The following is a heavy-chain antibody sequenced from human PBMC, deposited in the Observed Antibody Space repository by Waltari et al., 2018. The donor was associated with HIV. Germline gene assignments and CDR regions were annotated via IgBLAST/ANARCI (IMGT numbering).Heavy chain of an antibody. J-gene: IGHJ3*02. V-gene: IGHV4-39*01. CDR1: GGSISTSGYY. D-gene: IGHD2-15*01. CDR2: IYYSGIT. CDR3: ARRPYCSSASCYPSDARGAFDS. Sequence: QLQLQQSGPGLVKPSETLSLICTVSGGSISTSGYYWGWIRQPPGKGLEWIGSIYYSGITYYNPSLKRRGTISADTSRNQFSLWLSSVTAADTAVYYCARRPYCSSASCYPSDARGAFDSWGQGTMVTVSS.